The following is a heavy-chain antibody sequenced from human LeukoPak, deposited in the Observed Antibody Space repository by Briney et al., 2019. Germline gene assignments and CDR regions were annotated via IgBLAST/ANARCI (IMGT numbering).Heavy chain of an antibody. CDR2: IYSSGST. Sequence: PSETLSLTCTVSGGSISSYYWSWIRQPAGKGLEWIGRIYSSGSTNYNPSLKSRVTMSVDTSKNQFSLRLSSVTAADTAVYYCARDCHSEIYRRTLGWFDPWGQGTLVTVSS. CDR1: GGSISSYY. CDR3: ARDCHSEIYRRTLGWFDP. J-gene: IGHJ5*02. D-gene: IGHD2/OR15-2a*01. V-gene: IGHV4-4*07.